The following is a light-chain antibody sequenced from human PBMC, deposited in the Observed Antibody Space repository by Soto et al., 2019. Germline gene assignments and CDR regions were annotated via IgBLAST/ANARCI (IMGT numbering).Light chain of an antibody. V-gene: IGLV2-14*01. CDR2: DVS. Sequence: QSVLTQPASVSGSPGQSITISCTGTSSDVGGYNFVSWYQQRPGKAPKLMIFDVSNRPSGVSNRFSASKSGDTASLTISGLQAEDEADYYCSSYTSSSTPYVFGTGTKSPS. CDR3: SSYTSSSTPYV. J-gene: IGLJ1*01. CDR1: SSDVGGYNF.